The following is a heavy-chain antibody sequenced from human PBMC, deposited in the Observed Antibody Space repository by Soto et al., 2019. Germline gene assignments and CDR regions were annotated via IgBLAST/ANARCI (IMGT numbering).Heavy chain of an antibody. D-gene: IGHD2-21*01. CDR1: GFTFSDSA. J-gene: IGHJ5*02. CDR2: IKTKPNNYAT. V-gene: IGHV3-73*01. Sequence: EVQLVESGGGLVRPGGSLKLSCATSGFTFSDSAIHWVRQASGKGLEWGGRIKTKPNNYATAYGASVQGRFTISRDDSQRTAFLQVNSLKIEDTAVYYCTRWPDADCGAGYCRNWFHPWGQGILVTVSS. CDR3: TRWPDADCGAGYCRNWFHP.